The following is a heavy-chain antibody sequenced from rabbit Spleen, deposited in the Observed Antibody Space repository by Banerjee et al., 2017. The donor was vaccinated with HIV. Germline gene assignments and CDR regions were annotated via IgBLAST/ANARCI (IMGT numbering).Heavy chain of an antibody. CDR3: ARTTDTGGYSDDLYL. CDR2: IGNGASNT. V-gene: IGHV1S40*01. Sequence: QSLEESGGDLVKPGASLTLTCTASGFSFSSSYWICWVRQAPGKGLEWIGCIGNGASNTYYASWAKGRFTISKTSSTTVTLQMTSLTAADTATYFCARTTDTGGYSDDLYLWGPGTLVTVS. J-gene: IGHJ4*01. D-gene: IGHD1-1*01. CDR1: GFSFSSSYW.